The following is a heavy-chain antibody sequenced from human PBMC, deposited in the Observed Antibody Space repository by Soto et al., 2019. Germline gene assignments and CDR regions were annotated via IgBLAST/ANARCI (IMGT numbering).Heavy chain of an antibody. D-gene: IGHD6-13*01. CDR1: GGTFSIYT. V-gene: IGHV1-69*02. CDR3: ARDRDNSNWPNFDS. J-gene: IGHJ4*02. CDR2: VLPFLDIT. Sequence: QVQLVQSGSEVKKPGSSVRVSCKTSGGTFSIYTISWVRQAPGQGLEWMGRVLPFLDITSYSQRFQGRVTITADRSTTTAYMELSSLRSEDPAVYYCARDRDNSNWPNFDSWGQGTLVTVSS.